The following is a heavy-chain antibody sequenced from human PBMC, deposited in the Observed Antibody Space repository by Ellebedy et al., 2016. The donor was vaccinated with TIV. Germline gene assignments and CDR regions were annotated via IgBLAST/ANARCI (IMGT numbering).Heavy chain of an antibody. D-gene: IGHD3-9*01. CDR3: ARIDSWQPIDD. CDR1: GGSVSSTRYY. J-gene: IGHJ4*02. Sequence: MPSETLSLTCSVSGGSVSSTRYYWAWIRQPPGKGLEYIGSVYYSGGPYYNPSFKSRVTLSADTSKNQFSLNLRTVTAADTAVYYCARIDSWQPIDDWGQGILVTISS. V-gene: IGHV4-39*01. CDR2: VYYSGGP.